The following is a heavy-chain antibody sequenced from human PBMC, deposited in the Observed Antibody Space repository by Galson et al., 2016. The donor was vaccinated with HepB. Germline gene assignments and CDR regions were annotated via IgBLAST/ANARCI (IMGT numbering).Heavy chain of an antibody. V-gene: IGHV3-30*18. CDR2: VSYDGYSK. CDR3: AKDVYTSGSEYGMDV. D-gene: IGHD3-10*01. CDR1: GFFFSNYG. Sequence: SLRLSCAASGFFFSNYGMHWVRQAPGKGLAWVAVVSYDGYSKYYADSVKGRFTISRDDSKTTMYPQMNSLRVEDTAVYYCAKDVYTSGSEYGMDVWGQGTTVTVSS. J-gene: IGHJ6*02.